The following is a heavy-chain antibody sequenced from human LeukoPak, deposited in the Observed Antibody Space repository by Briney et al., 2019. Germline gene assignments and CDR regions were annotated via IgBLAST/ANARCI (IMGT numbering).Heavy chain of an antibody. Sequence: ASVKVSCKASGYTFTSYDINWVRQAPGQGLECMGWISGYTGDTKYAQILQGRFTVTTDTSTSTVYMELRSLTYDDTAVYYCARAGYCGDGGCRGGSAFDVWGQGTMVTVSS. CDR1: GYTFTSYD. J-gene: IGHJ3*01. CDR2: ISGYTGDT. V-gene: IGHV1-18*01. CDR3: ARAGYCGDGGCRGGSAFDV. D-gene: IGHD2-15*01.